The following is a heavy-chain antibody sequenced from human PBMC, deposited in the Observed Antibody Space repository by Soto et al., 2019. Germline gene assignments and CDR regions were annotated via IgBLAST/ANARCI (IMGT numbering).Heavy chain of an antibody. V-gene: IGHV1-18*01. CDR3: ARVPQLLGYFYYYMDV. D-gene: IGHD6-6*01. CDR2: ISAYNGDT. J-gene: IGHJ6*03. CDR1: GYTFTNYG. Sequence: QVQLLQSGAEVKKPGASVKVSCKASGYTFTNYGITWVRQAPGQGLEWMGWISAYNGDTHYTQRHQGRVTMTTDTSTSTAYMELRGLRSDDTAVYYCARVPQLLGYFYYYMDVWGKGTTVTVSS.